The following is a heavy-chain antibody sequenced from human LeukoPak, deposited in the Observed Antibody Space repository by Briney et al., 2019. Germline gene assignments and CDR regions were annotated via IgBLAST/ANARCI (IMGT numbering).Heavy chain of an antibody. D-gene: IGHD5-12*01. Sequence: GGSLRLSCAASGFTFSNYEMNWVRQAPGKGLEWVSYISSSGSTIYYADSVKGRFTISRDNAKNSLYLQMSSLRAEDTAVYYCARDRATAPRGDSALDYWGQGTLVTVSS. CDR2: ISSSGSTI. J-gene: IGHJ4*02. CDR3: ARDRATAPRGDSALDY. V-gene: IGHV3-48*03. CDR1: GFTFSNYE.